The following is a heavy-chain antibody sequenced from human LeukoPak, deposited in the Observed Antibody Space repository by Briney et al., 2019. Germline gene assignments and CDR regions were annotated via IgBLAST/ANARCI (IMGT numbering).Heavy chain of an antibody. Sequence: GGSLRLSCAASGFIFSDYAMSWVRQAPGKGLEWVAVIWYDGSNKYYADSVKGRFTISRDNSKNTLYLQMNSLRAEDTAVYYCARDKSYGGNSGDLGGQGTLVTVSS. CDR3: ARDKSYGGNSGDL. CDR1: GFIFSDYA. J-gene: IGHJ4*02. D-gene: IGHD4-23*01. V-gene: IGHV3-33*08. CDR2: IWYDGSNK.